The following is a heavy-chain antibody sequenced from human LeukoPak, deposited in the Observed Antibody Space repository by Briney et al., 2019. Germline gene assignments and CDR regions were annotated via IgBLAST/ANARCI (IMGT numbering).Heavy chain of an antibody. D-gene: IGHD6-19*01. CDR2: IYPGDSDA. Sequence: GESLKISCNVSGDTFTTYWIAWVRQMPGKGLEWMGIIYPGDSDAKYNPSFQGQVTFSVDKSAGTAFLQWHSLQASDTAMYYCARHLTRGRLSAVARLSGIDYWGQGTLVTVSS. CDR3: ARHLTRGRLSAVARLSGIDY. J-gene: IGHJ4*02. CDR1: GDTFTTYW. V-gene: IGHV5-51*01.